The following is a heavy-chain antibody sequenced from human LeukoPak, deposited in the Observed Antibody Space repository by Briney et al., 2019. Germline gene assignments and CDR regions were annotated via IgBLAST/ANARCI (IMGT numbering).Heavy chain of an antibody. CDR3: ARGERTYYYYYMDV. V-gene: IGHV3-53*01. Sequence: GGSLRLSCAASGFTFSIYAMHWVRQAPGKGLEWVSVIYSGGSTYYADSVKGRFTISRDNSKNTLYLQMNSLRAEDTAVYYCARGERTYYYYYMDVWGKGTTVTISS. CDR1: GFTFSIYA. D-gene: IGHD1-1*01. J-gene: IGHJ6*03. CDR2: IYSGGST.